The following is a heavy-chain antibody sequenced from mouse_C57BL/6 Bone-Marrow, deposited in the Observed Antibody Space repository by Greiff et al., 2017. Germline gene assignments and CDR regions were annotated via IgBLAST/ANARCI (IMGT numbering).Heavy chain of an antibody. CDR1: GFNIKDDY. J-gene: IGHJ2*01. V-gene: IGHV14-4*01. D-gene: IGHD1-1*01. CDR2: IDPENGDT. Sequence: VQLQQSGAELVRPGASVKLSCTASGFNIKDDYMHWVKQRPEQGLEWIGWIDPENGDTEYASKFQGKATITADTSSNTAYLQLSSLTSEDSAIYFCARRVDYFDYWGQGTTLTVSS. CDR3: ARRVDYFDY.